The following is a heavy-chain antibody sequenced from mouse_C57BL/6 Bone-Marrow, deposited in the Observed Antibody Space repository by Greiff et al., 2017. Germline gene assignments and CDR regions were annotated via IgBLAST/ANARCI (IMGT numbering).Heavy chain of an antibody. V-gene: IGHV1-22*01. J-gene: IGHJ2*01. CDR3: ARWYYGCLGY. CDR1: GYTFTDYN. D-gene: IGHD2-2*01. Sequence: EVQLQQPGPELVKPGASVKMSCKASGYTFTDYNMHWVKQSPGKSLEWIGYINPNNGGTSYNQKFKGKATVTVNKSSSTAYMKLRSLTSEAAAVYYCARWYYGCLGYWGQGTTLTVSA. CDR2: INPNNGGT.